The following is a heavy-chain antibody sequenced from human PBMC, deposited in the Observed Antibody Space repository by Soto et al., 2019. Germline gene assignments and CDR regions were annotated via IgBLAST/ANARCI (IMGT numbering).Heavy chain of an antibody. V-gene: IGHV3-53*01. Sequence: EVQLVESGGGLIQPGGSLRLSCAASGFTVSSNYMSWVRQAPGKGLEWVSGIYSGGSTYYADSVKGRFTISRDNSKNTLYLQMNSLRAEDTAVYYCAREWVVAAGSLFRSDYYYGMDVWGQGTTVTVSS. J-gene: IGHJ6*02. CDR3: AREWVVAAGSLFRSDYYYGMDV. CDR2: IYSGGST. D-gene: IGHD6-13*01. CDR1: GFTVSSNY.